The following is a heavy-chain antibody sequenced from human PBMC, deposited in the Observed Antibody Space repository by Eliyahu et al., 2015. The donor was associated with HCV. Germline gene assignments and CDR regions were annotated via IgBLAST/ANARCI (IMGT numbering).Heavy chain of an antibody. J-gene: IGHJ4*02. CDR1: GFGFSDYY. Sequence: QVYLVESGGGLVEPGGSLRLSCAASGFGFSDYYMMWVRKPPGKGLEWLAYISSGSDYIDYAYSVRGRFTISRDNAQRSLFLQLHGLRVEDTAVYYCASTSLAAGRDFEHWGQGTLVSVSS. CDR3: ASTSLAAGRDFEH. CDR2: ISSGSDYI. D-gene: IGHD6-13*01. V-gene: IGHV3-11*06.